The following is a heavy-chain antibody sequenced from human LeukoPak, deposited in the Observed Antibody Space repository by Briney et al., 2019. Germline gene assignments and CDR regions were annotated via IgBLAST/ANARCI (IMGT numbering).Heavy chain of an antibody. V-gene: IGHV3-30*03. CDR1: GFTFSIYG. CDR3: ARGRRCSGASCYPTKWFDR. CDR2: ISYDGSNK. Sequence: GGSLRLSCAASGFTFSIYGMHWVRQAPGKGLEWVAVISYDGSNKYYADSVKGRFTISRGNSKNTLYLQMNSLRAEDTAVYYCARGRRCSGASCYPTKWFDRWGQGTLVTVSS. J-gene: IGHJ5*02. D-gene: IGHD2-2*01.